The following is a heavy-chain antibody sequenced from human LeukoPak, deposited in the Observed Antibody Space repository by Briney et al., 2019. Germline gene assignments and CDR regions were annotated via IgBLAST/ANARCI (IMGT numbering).Heavy chain of an antibody. CDR1: GGSISSGDYY. CDR3: AGMLLLYGGNSFFDY. CDR2: IYYSGST. Sequence: SETLSLTCTVSGGSISSGDYYWSWIRQPPGKGLEWIGYIYYSGSTYYNPSLKSRVTISVDTSKNQFSLKLSSVTAADTAVYYCAGMLLLYGGNSFFDYWGQGTLVTVSS. D-gene: IGHD4-23*01. J-gene: IGHJ4*02. V-gene: IGHV4-30-4*01.